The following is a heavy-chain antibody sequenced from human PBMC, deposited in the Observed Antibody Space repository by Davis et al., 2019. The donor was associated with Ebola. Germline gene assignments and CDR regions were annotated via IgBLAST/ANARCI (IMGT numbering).Heavy chain of an antibody. CDR2: IYPGDSDT. D-gene: IGHD3-16*01. CDR3: ARGGVITSYNWFEF. V-gene: IGHV5-51*01. J-gene: IGHJ5*01. CDR1: GYTFANYW. Sequence: GESLKISCKGSGYTFANYWIGWVRQMPGKGLESMGIIYPGDSDTRYGLSFQGQVTMSVDKSINTAYLQWSSLKASDTAIYYCARGGVITSYNWFEFWGQGTLVTVSS.